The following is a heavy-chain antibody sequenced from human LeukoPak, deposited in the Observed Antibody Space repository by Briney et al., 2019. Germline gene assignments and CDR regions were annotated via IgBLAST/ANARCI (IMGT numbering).Heavy chain of an antibody. V-gene: IGHV3-21*01. CDR2: ISSGSKYI. J-gene: IGHJ5*02. CDR1: GFKFNTHN. CDR3: ARVRAGLHAFDT. Sequence: PGGSLRLSCAVSGFKFNTHNLNWVRQAPGKGLEWVSSISSGSKYILYADSVKGRFTVSRDNAKNSLYLQMNSLRAEDTAVYYCARVRAGLHAFDTWGQGTLVTVSS. D-gene: IGHD4-11*01.